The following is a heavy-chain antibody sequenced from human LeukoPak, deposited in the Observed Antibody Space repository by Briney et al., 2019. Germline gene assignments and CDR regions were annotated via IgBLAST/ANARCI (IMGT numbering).Heavy chain of an antibody. D-gene: IGHD6-19*01. CDR3: ARHICDASSGCSEDY. CDR2: IYPGDSDT. CDR1: GYSFTSYW. V-gene: IGHV5-51*01. J-gene: IGHJ4*02. Sequence: GESLKISCKGSGYSFTSYWIGWVRQMPGKGLEWMGIIYPGDSDTRYSPSFQGQVTISADKSISTAYLQWSSLKASDTAMYYCARHICDASSGCSEDYWGQGTLVTVSS.